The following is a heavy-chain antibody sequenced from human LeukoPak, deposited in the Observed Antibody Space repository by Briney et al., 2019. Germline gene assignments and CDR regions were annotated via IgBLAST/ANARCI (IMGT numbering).Heavy chain of an antibody. CDR3: ARQVGMAVFDY. Sequence: SQTLSLTCAVSGGSISSGGYSWSWIRQPAGKGLEWIGRGYSSGSTNYNPSLKSRVTMSVDTSKNQFSLKLSSVTAADTAVYYCARQVGMAVFDYWGQGTLVTVSS. J-gene: IGHJ4*02. V-gene: IGHV4-61*02. D-gene: IGHD2-21*01. CDR2: GYSSGST. CDR1: GGSISSGGYS.